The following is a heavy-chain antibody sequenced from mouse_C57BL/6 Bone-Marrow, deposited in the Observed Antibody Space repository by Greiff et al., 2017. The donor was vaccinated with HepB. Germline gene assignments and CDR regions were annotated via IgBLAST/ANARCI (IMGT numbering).Heavy chain of an antibody. J-gene: IGHJ4*01. D-gene: IGHD1-1*02. CDR2: ISSGGSYT. Sequence: EVQLVESGGDLVKPGGSLKLSCAASGFTFSSYGMSWVRQTPDKRLEWVATISSGGSYTYYPDSVKGRFTISRDNAKNTLYLQMSRLKSEDTAMYYCARRWRFRGQGTSVTVSS. CDR3: ARRWRF. CDR1: GFTFSSYG. V-gene: IGHV5-6*01.